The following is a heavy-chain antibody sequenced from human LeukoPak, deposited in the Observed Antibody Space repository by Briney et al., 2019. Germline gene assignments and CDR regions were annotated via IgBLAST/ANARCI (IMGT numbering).Heavy chain of an antibody. J-gene: IGHJ4*02. CDR1: GGTFISYA. D-gene: IGHD2-15*01. V-gene: IGHV1-69*13. Sequence: ASVKVSCKASGGTFISYAISWVRQAPGQGLEWMGGIIPIFGTANYAQKFQGRVTITADESTSTAYMELSSLRSEDTAVYYCAAGYCSGGSCYGGDYWGQGTLVTVSS. CDR2: IIPIFGTA. CDR3: AAGYCSGGSCYGGDY.